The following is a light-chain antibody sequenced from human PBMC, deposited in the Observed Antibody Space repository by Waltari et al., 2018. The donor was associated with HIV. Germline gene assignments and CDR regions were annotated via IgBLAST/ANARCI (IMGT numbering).Light chain of an antibody. J-gene: IGKJ2*01. V-gene: IGKV3-15*01. CDR3: QQYDDGPRGIT. Sequence: IVMTQPPPTLSVSPGQRVTLSCRASQSISAKVAWYQQRPGQAPRLLIYEAATRPTGIPARFSGSGSGTEFTLTISSLQSEDFATYFCQQYDDGPRGITFGQGTMLEIK. CDR2: EAA. CDR1: QSISAK.